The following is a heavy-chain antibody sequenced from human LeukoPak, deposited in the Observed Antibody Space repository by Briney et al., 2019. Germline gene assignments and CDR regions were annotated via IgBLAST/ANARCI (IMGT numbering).Heavy chain of an antibody. V-gene: IGHV3-53*01. Sequence: PGGSLRLSCAASGFTVSSNYMSWVRQAPGKGLEWVSVIHSGGSTNYADSVKGRFTISRDNAKNSLYLQMNSLRAEDTAVYYCARDPDGEPYQYWGQGTLVTVSS. J-gene: IGHJ4*02. CDR2: IHSGGST. CDR1: GFTVSSNY. D-gene: IGHD4-17*01. CDR3: ARDPDGEPYQY.